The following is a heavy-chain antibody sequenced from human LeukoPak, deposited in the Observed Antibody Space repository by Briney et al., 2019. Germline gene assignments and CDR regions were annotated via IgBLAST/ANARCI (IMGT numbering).Heavy chain of an antibody. D-gene: IGHD2-8*01. Sequence: ASVKVSCKASGYTFTGYYIHWVRQAPGQGLEWMGRIDPDSGGMNYAQKFRGRVTMARDTSINTAYMELSRLRSDDTAVYYCAREYGTNWYLLWDFWGQGTLVTVSS. CDR3: AREYGTNWYLLWDF. V-gene: IGHV1-2*06. CDR1: GYTFTGYY. CDR2: IDPDSGGM. J-gene: IGHJ4*02.